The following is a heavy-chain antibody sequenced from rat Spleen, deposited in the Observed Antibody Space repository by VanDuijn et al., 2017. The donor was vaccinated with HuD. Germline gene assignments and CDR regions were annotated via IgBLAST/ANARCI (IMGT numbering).Heavy chain of an antibody. J-gene: IGHJ3*01. CDR1: GLTFNYYG. D-gene: IGHD1-11*01. Sequence: EVQLVESGGDLVQPGRSLTLSCAASGLTFNYYGINWIRQAPTEGLEWVAFVSPDGDSTYYRDSVKGRFTISRDNAESTLYLQMDSLRSEDTATYYCATEPLNYGGPHWFSHWGQGTLVTVSS. V-gene: IGHV5-19*01. CDR3: ATEPLNYGGPHWFSH. CDR2: VSPDGDST.